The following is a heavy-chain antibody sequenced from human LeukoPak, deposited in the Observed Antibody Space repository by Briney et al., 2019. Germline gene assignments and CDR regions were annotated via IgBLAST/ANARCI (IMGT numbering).Heavy chain of an antibody. V-gene: IGHV4-39*01. CDR3: ARHGLRITAMVDY. J-gene: IGHJ4*02. CDR2: IYYSGST. D-gene: IGHD5-18*01. Sequence: SETLSLTCTVSGGSIRSSSYYWGWIRQPPGKGLEWIGSIYYSGSTYYNPSLKSRVTISVDTSKNQFSLKLSSVTAADTAVYYCARHGLRITAMVDYWGQGTLVTVSS. CDR1: GGSIRSSSYY.